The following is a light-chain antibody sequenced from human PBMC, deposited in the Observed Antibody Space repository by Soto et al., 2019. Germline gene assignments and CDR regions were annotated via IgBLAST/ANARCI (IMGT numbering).Light chain of an antibody. CDR1: QSVSSSY. Sequence: EIVLTQSPGTLSLSPGERATLSCRASQSVSSSYLAWYQQKPGQAPRLLIYGASSRATGIPDRFSGSGSGTDFTLTISRLEPEDFAVYYCHQYGSSTGRTFGQGTKVDIK. V-gene: IGKV3-20*01. CDR3: HQYGSSTGRT. CDR2: GAS. J-gene: IGKJ1*01.